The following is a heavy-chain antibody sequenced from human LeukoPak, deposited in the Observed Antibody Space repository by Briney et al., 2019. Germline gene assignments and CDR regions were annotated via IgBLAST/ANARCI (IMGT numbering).Heavy chain of an antibody. J-gene: IGHJ4*02. V-gene: IGHV1-18*01. D-gene: IGHD5-18*01. CDR1: GYTFTSYG. Sequence: ASVKVSCKASGYTFTSYGISWVRQGPGQGLEWVGWISAYNGNTNYAQKLQGRVTMTTDTSTSTAYMELRSLRSDDTAVYYCAREGYSYGYSDYWGQGTLVTVSS. CDR2: ISAYNGNT. CDR3: AREGYSYGYSDY.